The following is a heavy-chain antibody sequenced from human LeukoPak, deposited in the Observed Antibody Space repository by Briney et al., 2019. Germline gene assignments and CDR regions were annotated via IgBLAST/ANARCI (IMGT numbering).Heavy chain of an antibody. V-gene: IGHV3-9*01. D-gene: IGHD3-10*01. CDR3: AKGPEALTY. CDR2: ISWNSAGL. CDR1: GFTFDDYA. J-gene: IGHJ4*02. Sequence: GGSLRLSCAASGFTFDDYAMHWVRQAPGKGLEWVAGISWNSAGLGYADSVKGRFTISRDNAKNSLYLQMNSLRAEDTAVYYCAKGPEALTYWGQGTLVTVSS.